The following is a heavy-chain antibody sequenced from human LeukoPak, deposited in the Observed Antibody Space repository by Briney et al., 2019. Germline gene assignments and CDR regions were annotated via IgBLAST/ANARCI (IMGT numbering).Heavy chain of an antibody. V-gene: IGHV3-23*01. CDR3: AKPAISSRGWYYDY. CDR1: GFTFSRYG. CDR2: INDSGGST. J-gene: IGHJ4*02. D-gene: IGHD6-19*01. Sequence: GGSLRLSCAASGFTFSRYGVHWVRQAPGKGLEWVSAINDSGGSTYYADSVKGRFTISRDNSKNTLYLQMNSLRAEDTAVYYCAKPAISSRGWYYDYWGQGTLVTVSS.